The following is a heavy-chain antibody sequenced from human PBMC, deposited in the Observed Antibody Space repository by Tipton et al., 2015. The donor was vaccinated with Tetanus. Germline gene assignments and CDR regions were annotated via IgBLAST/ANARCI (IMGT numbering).Heavy chain of an antibody. CDR3: AISGEVVAATRVLPQYYFDY. CDR1: GYTFTSYG. CDR2: ISAYNGNT. J-gene: IGHJ4*02. Sequence: QVQLVQSGAEVKKPGASVKVSCKASGYTFTSYGISWVRQAPGQGLEWMGWISAYNGNTNYAQKLQGRVTMTTDTPTGTAYMELRGLRSDGTAVYYCAISGEVVAATRVLPQYYFDYWGQGTLVTVSS. V-gene: IGHV1-18*04. D-gene: IGHD2-15*01.